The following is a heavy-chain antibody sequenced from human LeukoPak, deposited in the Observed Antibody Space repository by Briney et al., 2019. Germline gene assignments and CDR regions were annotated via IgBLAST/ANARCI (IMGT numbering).Heavy chain of an antibody. Sequence: TGGSLRLSCAASGFTFSSYAMHWVRQAPGKGLEWVAVISYDGSNKYYADSVKGRFTISRDNSKNTLYLQMNSLRAEDTAVYYCARTIAAAGTGGLDYWGQGTLVTVSS. CDR2: ISYDGSNK. J-gene: IGHJ4*02. D-gene: IGHD6-13*01. CDR1: GFTFSSYA. V-gene: IGHV3-30-3*01. CDR3: ARTIAAAGTGGLDY.